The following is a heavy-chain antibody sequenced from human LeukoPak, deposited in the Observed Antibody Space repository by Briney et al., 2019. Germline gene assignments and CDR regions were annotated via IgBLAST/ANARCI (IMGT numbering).Heavy chain of an antibody. J-gene: IGHJ6*02. V-gene: IGHV4-31*03. CDR3: ARNELISSNYYYYGMDV. Sequence: SETLSLTCTVSGGSISSGGNYWTWIRQNPGKGLEWIGYINYSGNACYNPSLKSRVTISVDTSKNQFSLKLSSVTAADTAVYYCARNELISSNYYYYGMDVWGQGTTVTVSS. CDR2: INYSGNA. CDR1: GGSISSGGNY.